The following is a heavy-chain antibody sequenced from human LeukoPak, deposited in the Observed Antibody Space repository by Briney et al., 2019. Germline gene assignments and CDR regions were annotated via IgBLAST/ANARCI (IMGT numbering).Heavy chain of an antibody. J-gene: IGHJ3*01. Sequence: SETLSLTCAVYGGSFSCYYWSWIRLPPGKGLEWIGEVNHSGSTNYNPSLKSRVTISVDTSKNQFSLKLSSVTAADTAVYYCARRYCSSTSCYVRRENAFDVWGQATMVTVSS. CDR1: GGSFSCYY. CDR2: VNHSGST. V-gene: IGHV4-34*01. D-gene: IGHD2-2*01. CDR3: ARRYCSSTSCYVRRENAFDV.